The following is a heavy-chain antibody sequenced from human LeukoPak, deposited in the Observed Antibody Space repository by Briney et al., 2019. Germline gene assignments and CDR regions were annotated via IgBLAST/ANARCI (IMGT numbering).Heavy chain of an antibody. CDR3: ARDGINWGEDYFDY. Sequence: PSETLSLTCTVSAGSLSSYSWNWIRQPPGKGLEWIGSMSNSGSTNYKPSLKSRLTISVDTSKNQFSLKLSSVTAADTAVYYCARDGINWGEDYFDYWGQGTLVTVSS. CDR2: MSNSGST. D-gene: IGHD7-27*01. J-gene: IGHJ4*02. V-gene: IGHV4-59*01. CDR1: AGSLSSYS.